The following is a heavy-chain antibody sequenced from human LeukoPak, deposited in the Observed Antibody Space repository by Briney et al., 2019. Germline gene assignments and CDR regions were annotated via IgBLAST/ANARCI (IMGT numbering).Heavy chain of an antibody. V-gene: IGHV4-4*07. CDR1: GGSISSYY. D-gene: IGHD2-2*01. J-gene: IGHJ6*03. CDR2: IYTSGST. CDR3: ARALSSTADYYYYMDV. Sequence: PSETLSLTCTVSGGSISSYYWSWIRQPAGKGLEWIGRIYTSGSTNYNPSLKSRVTMSVDTSKNQFSLKLSSVTAADTAVYYCARALSSTADYYYYMDVWGKGTTVTVSS.